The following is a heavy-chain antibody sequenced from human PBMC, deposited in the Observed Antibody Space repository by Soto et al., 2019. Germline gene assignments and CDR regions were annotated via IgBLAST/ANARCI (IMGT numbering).Heavy chain of an antibody. CDR3: ASGGGGNPVDY. Sequence: QVQLVESGGGVVQPGRSLRLSCAASGFTFSSYGMHWVRQAPGKGLEWVAVIWYDGSNKYYADSVKGRFTISRDNSKNTLYLQMNSLRAEDTAVYYCASGGGGNPVDYWGQGTLVTVSS. CDR2: IWYDGSNK. J-gene: IGHJ4*02. CDR1: GFTFSSYG. V-gene: IGHV3-33*01. D-gene: IGHD2-15*01.